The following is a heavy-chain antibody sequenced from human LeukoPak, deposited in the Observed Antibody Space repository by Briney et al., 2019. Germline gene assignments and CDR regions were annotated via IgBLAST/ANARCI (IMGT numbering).Heavy chain of an antibody. CDR2: IYYSGST. Sequence: SETLSLTCTVSGGSISSSSYYWGWIRQPPGTGLEWIGSIYYSGSTYYNPSLKSRVTISVDTSKNQFSLKLSSVTAADTAVYYCARQDYYGSGSYYYYYYMDVWGKGTTVTISS. V-gene: IGHV4-39*01. CDR1: GGSISSSSYY. CDR3: ARQDYYGSGSYYYYYYMDV. D-gene: IGHD3-10*01. J-gene: IGHJ6*03.